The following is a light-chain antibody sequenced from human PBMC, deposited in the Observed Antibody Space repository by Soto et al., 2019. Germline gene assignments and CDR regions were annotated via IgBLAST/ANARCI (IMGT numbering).Light chain of an antibody. CDR1: QSVSSY. Sequence: EIVLTQSPATLSLSPGERATLSCRASQSVSSYLAWYQQKPGQAPRLLIYDASNRATGIPARFSGSGSGTDFTLTIGSLEPEGFAVYYCQQRSSWLTFGGGTKVEIK. CDR2: DAS. J-gene: IGKJ4*01. V-gene: IGKV3-11*01. CDR3: QQRSSWLT.